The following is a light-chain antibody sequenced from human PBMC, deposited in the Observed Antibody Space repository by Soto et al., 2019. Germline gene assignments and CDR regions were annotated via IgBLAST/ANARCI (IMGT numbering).Light chain of an antibody. Sequence: QSALAQPASVSGSPGQSITISCSGSSIDVGDNNYVSWYQHHPGKAPKLIIYEVSNRPSGVSNRFSGSSSDNTASLTISGLLPDDEADYYCGSYSSTDTPFVFGTGTKLTVL. CDR3: GSYSSTDTPFV. V-gene: IGLV2-14*01. CDR2: EVS. CDR1: SIDVGDNNY. J-gene: IGLJ1*01.